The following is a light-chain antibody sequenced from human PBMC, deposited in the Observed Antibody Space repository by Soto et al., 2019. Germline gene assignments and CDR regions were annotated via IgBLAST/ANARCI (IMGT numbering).Light chain of an antibody. J-gene: IGLJ2*01. CDR2: EVS. CDR3: SSYTSSGTLVV. CDR1: SSDVGGYNY. Sequence: QSALTQPASVSGSPGQSITISCTGTSSDVGGYNYVSWYQQHPGKAPKLMIYEVSNRPSGVSNRFSGSRSGNTASLTISGLQAEDEADYYCSSYTSSGTLVVFGGGTTLTVL. V-gene: IGLV2-14*01.